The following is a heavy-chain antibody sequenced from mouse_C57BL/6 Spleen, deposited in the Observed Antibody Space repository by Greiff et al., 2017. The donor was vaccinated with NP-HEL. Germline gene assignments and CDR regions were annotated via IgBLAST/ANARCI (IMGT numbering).Heavy chain of an antibody. CDR2: IHPNSGST. CDR1: GYTFTSYW. V-gene: IGHV1-64*01. D-gene: IGHD3-2*02. CDR3: ARSLRGFAY. Sequence: QVHVKQPGAELVKPGASVKLSCKASGYTFTSYWMHWVKQRPGQGLEWIGMIHPNSGSTNYNEKFKSKATLTVDKSSSTAYMQLSSLTSEDSAVYYCARSLRGFAYWGQGTLVTVSA. J-gene: IGHJ3*01.